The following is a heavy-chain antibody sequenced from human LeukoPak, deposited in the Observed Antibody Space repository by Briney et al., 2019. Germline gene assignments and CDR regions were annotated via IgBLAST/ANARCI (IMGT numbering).Heavy chain of an antibody. CDR3: ARVRREGYNRPHYFDH. D-gene: IGHD5-24*01. J-gene: IGHJ4*02. V-gene: IGHV4-59*01. CDR1: GGSISSYY. Sequence: PSETLSLTCIVSGGSISSYYWSWIRQPPGKGLEWIGYIYDTGSTNYNPSLKRRVTLSVDTSKNQFSLKLSSVTAADTAVYYCARVRREGYNRPHYFDHWGQGTLVTVSS. CDR2: IYDTGST.